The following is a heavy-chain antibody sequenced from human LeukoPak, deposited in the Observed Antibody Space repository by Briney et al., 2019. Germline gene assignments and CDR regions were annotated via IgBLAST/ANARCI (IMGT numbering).Heavy chain of an antibody. CDR1: GYTFTGYY. D-gene: IGHD4-11*01. V-gene: IGHV1-2*06. CDR2: INPNSGGT. CDR3: ASINDYRSSYYHMDV. Sequence: ASVKVSCKASGYTFTGYYMHWVRQAPGQGLEWMGRINPNSGGTNYAQKFQGRVTMTRDTSISTAYMELSRLRSDDTAVYYCASINDYRSSYYHMDVWGKGTTVTVSS. J-gene: IGHJ6*03.